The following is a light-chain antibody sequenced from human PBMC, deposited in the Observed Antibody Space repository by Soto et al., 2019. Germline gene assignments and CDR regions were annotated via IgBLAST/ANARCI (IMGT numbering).Light chain of an antibody. CDR2: GAS. Sequence: EIVLTQSPGTLSLSPGQGVTLSCRASESISRDYLAWYQQRLGQAPRLLIYGASSGATGIPDRFSGSGSGTDFTLTISRLEPEDFAIYYCQQYGGVPYTFGQGTKLEIK. V-gene: IGKV3-20*01. CDR1: ESISRDY. CDR3: QQYGGVPYT. J-gene: IGKJ2*01.